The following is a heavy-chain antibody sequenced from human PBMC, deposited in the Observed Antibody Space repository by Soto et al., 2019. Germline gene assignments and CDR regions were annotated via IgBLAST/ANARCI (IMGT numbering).Heavy chain of an antibody. CDR3: ARWVEVSLDYFDS. CDR1: GGSMSNGYYY. CDR2: IYHSGRT. V-gene: IGHV4-31*03. Sequence: QVQLQESGPGLVKPSQTLSLTCTVSGGSMSNGYYYWSWVRHNPGKGLEWIGHIYHSGRTYYNPSLKSRVGILVDTSKNQFSLNLNSVTAADTAVYYCARWVEVSLDYFDSWGQGTPVTVSS. J-gene: IGHJ4*02. D-gene: IGHD1-20*01.